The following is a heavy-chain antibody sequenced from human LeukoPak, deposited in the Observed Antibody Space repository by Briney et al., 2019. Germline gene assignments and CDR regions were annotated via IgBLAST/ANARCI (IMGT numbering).Heavy chain of an antibody. D-gene: IGHD2-2*02. J-gene: IGHJ4*02. V-gene: IGHV1-69*13. CDR2: IIPIFGTA. CDR1: GGTFSSYA. CDR3: ARERYCSSTSCYMAY. Sequence: SVKVSCKASGGTFSSYAISGVRQAPGQGLEWMGGIIPIFGTANYAQKFQGRVTITADESTSTAYMEPSSLRSEDTAVYYCARERYCSSTSCYMAYWGQGTLVTVSS.